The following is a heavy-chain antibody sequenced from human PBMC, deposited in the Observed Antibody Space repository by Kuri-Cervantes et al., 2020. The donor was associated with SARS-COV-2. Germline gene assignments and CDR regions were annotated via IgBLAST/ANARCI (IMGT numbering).Heavy chain of an antibody. D-gene: IGHD4/OR15-4a*01. CDR3: ARDLPSDYTYYYYYMDV. Sequence: GSLRLSCTVSGDSITTSPYYWAWVRQPPGKVLEWIGSFYYGGSTYENPSLKSRVTMSVDTSQNQFFLRLSSVTAADTAVYYCARDLPSDYTYYYYYMDVWGKGTTVTVSS. J-gene: IGHJ6*03. CDR2: FYYGGST. V-gene: IGHV4-39*07. CDR1: GDSITTSPYY.